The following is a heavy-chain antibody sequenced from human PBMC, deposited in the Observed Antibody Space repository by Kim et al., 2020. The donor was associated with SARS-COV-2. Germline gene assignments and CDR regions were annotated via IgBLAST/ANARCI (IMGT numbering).Heavy chain of an antibody. CDR3: AREVSGPNDAFDI. J-gene: IGHJ3*02. CDR1: GGSISSGDYY. Sequence: SETLSLTCTVSGGSISSGDYYWSWIRQPPGKGLEWIGYIYYSGSTYYNPSLNSRVTISVDTSKNQFSLKLSSVTAADTAVYYCAREVSGPNDAFDIWGQGTMVTVSS. V-gene: IGHV4-30-4*01. CDR2: IYYSGST.